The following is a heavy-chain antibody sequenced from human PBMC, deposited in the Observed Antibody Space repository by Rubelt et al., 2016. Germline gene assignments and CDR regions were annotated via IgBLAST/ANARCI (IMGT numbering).Heavy chain of an antibody. CDR2: INHSGST. V-gene: IGHV4-34*01. CDR1: GGSFSGYY. D-gene: IGHD2-15*01. Sequence: QVQLQQWGAGLLKPSETLSLTCAVYGGSFSGYYWSWIRQPPGKGLEWIGEINHSGSTNYNPSLKSRVTISVDTSKNQFSLKLSSVTAADTAEYYCARGSTRGNWYFDLWGRGTLVTVSS. J-gene: IGHJ2*01. CDR3: ARGSTRGNWYFDL.